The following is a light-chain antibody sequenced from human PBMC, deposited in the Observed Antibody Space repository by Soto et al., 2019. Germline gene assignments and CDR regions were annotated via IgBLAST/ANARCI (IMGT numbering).Light chain of an antibody. CDR3: CSYAGSSPVV. CDR2: EGS. J-gene: IGLJ2*01. CDR1: SSDFGSYNL. Sequence: QSALTQPASVSGSPGQSITISCTGTSSDFGSYNLVSWYQQHPGKAPKLMIYEGSKRPSGVSNRFSGSKSGNTASLTISGLQAEDEADYYCCSYAGSSPVVFGGGTQLTVL. V-gene: IGLV2-23*01.